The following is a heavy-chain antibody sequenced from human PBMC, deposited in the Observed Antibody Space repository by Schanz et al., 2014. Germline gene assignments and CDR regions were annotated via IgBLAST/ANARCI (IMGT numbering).Heavy chain of an antibody. CDR3: ARDGEAAAGCDY. D-gene: IGHD6-13*01. V-gene: IGHV1-69*08. J-gene: IGHJ4*02. Sequence: QVQLVPSGAEVMKPGSSVKASCKASGGTFSSYTINWVRQAPGQGLEWMGRIIPILGITNVAQTFQDRVTITADKTTSTAYMELSSLRSEDAAVYYCARDGEAAAGCDYWGQGTLVTVSS. CDR2: IIPILGIT. CDR1: GGTFSSYT.